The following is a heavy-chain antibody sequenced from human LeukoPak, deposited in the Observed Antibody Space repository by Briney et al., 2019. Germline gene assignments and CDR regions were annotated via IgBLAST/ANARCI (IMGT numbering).Heavy chain of an antibody. V-gene: IGHV1-69*13. J-gene: IGHJ5*02. CDR2: IIPIFGTA. D-gene: IGHD2-2*01. CDR3: ARALYQLLFRGSNWFDP. CDR1: GYTFTSYA. Sequence: SVKVSCKASGYTFTSYAISWVRQAPGQGLEWMGGIIPIFGTANYAQKFQGRVTITADESTSTAYVELSSLRSEDTAVYYCARALYQLLFRGSNWFDPWGQGTLVTVSS.